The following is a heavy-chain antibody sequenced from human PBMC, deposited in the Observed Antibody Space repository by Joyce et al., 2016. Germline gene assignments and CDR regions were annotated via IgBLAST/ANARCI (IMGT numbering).Heavy chain of an antibody. CDR2: IYHGDSDT. Sequence: VQLVQSGAEVKKPGESLKISCKGSAYRFTSYWIGWVRQMPGKGLEWMGIIYHGDSDTRYRPPCEGQVTISVDKSIDTAYLQWRSLKASDTAMYYCVRIATSGWYGAPFDYWGQGTLVTVSS. CDR1: AYRFTSYW. J-gene: IGHJ4*02. D-gene: IGHD6-19*01. CDR3: VRIATSGWYGAPFDY. V-gene: IGHV5-51*01.